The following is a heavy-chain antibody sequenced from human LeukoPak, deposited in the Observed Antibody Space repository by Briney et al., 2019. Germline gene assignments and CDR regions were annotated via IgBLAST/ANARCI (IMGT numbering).Heavy chain of an antibody. Sequence: ASVKVACKASGYTFTVYFMHWVRQAPGQGLEWMGWINPNSGGTNYAQKFQGRVTMTRDTSISTAYMELSRLRSDDTAVYYCARELNYDSSGYYFDYWGQGTLVTVSS. CDR3: ARELNYDSSGYYFDY. D-gene: IGHD3-22*01. J-gene: IGHJ4*02. CDR2: INPNSGGT. V-gene: IGHV1-2*02. CDR1: GYTFTVYF.